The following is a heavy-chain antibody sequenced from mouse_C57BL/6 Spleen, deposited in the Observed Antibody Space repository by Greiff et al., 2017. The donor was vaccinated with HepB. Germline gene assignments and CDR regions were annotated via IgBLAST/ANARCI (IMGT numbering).Heavy chain of an antibody. CDR1: GFSLTSYG. J-gene: IGHJ4*01. CDR2: IWSGGST. V-gene: IGHV2-2*01. D-gene: IGHD1-1*01. Sequence: QVQLQQSGPGLVQPSQSLSITCTVSGFSLTSYGVHWVRQSPGKGLEWLGVIWSGGSTDYNAAFISRLSISKDNSKSQVFFKMNSLQADDTAIYYCARKGPYGSSLYAMDYWGQGTSVTVSS. CDR3: ARKGPYGSSLYAMDY.